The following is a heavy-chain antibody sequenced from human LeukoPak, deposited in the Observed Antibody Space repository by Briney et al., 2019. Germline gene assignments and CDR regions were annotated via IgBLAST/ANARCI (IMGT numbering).Heavy chain of an antibody. CDR2: IYYSETT. CDR3: ARQPRNFAAVPGMGDFDS. D-gene: IGHD6-19*01. V-gene: IGHV4-39*01. CDR1: GGSVKSSTYY. Sequence: LETLSLTCTVSGGSVKSSTYYWGWIRQPPGKGLEWIGSIYYSETTYYNPFLESRVTISVDTSKNQLSLHLSSVTAVDTAVYYCARQPRNFAAVPGMGDFDSWGQGTLVTVSS. J-gene: IGHJ4*02.